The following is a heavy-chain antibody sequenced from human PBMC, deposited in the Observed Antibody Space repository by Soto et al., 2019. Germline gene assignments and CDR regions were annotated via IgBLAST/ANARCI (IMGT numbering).Heavy chain of an antibody. CDR2: IIPLFGTT. D-gene: IGHD2-2*02. Sequence: QVQLVQSGAEVMKPGSSVKVSCKASGGTFRSFAFSWVRQAPGHGLEWMGGIIPLFGTTNYAQRFQGRVTITADESTSTAYMELSSLKSEDTAIYYCAKHTDHAYDFWGQGTLVTVSS. J-gene: IGHJ4*02. CDR3: AKHTDHAYDF. V-gene: IGHV1-69*01. CDR1: GGTFRSFA.